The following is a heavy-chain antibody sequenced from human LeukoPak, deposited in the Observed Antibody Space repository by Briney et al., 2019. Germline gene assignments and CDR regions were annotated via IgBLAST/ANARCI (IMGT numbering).Heavy chain of an antibody. CDR1: GYSISSGYY. J-gene: IGHJ4*02. V-gene: IGHV4-38-2*01. CDR2: IYHSGNS. Sequence: SETLSLTCAVSGYSISSGYYWGWVRQPPGKGLEWIGSIYHSGNSYYNPSLRSRVTISVDTSKNQFFLKVSSVTAADTAVYYCARRAGSGWPTFDYWGQGTLVIVSS. D-gene: IGHD6-19*01. CDR3: ARRAGSGWPTFDY.